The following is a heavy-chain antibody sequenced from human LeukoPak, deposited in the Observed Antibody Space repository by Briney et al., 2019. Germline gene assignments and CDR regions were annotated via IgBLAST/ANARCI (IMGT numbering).Heavy chain of an antibody. D-gene: IGHD3-22*01. J-gene: IGHJ3*02. V-gene: IGHV3-7*01. CDR3: ARDSRVSDAFDI. CDR2: IKQDGSEK. Sequence: PGGSQRLSCAASGFTFSSYWMSWVRQAPGKGLEWVANIKQDGSEKDYVDSVKGRFTISRDNAKNSLYLQMNSLRAEDTAVYYCARDSRVSDAFDIWGQGTMVTVSS. CDR1: GFTFSSYW.